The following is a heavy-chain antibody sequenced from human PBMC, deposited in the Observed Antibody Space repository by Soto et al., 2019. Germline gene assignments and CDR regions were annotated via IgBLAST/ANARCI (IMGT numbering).Heavy chain of an antibody. J-gene: IGHJ4*02. CDR3: AKGPRGSLASDFEY. CDR1: GFTFSSYA. V-gene: IGHV3-23*01. Sequence: GGSLRLSCAASGFTFSSYAMSWVRQAPGKGLEWVSAISGSGGSTYYADSVKGRFTISXXXXXXTXYXQXXXLRAXDTAVYYCAKGPRGSLASDFEYWGQGTLVTVSS. D-gene: IGHD1-26*01. CDR2: ISGSGGST.